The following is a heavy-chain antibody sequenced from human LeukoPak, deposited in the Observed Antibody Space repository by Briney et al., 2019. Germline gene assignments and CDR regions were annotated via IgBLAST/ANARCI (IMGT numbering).Heavy chain of an antibody. V-gene: IGHV3-30*18. J-gene: IGHJ4*02. CDR2: ISYDGSNK. Sequence: PGRSLRLSCAASGFTFSSYGMHWVRQAPGKGLEWVAVISYDGSNKYYADPVKGRFTISRDNSKNTLYLQMNSLRAEDTAVYCCAKDLPDTAMVTLGYWGQGTLVTVSS. D-gene: IGHD5-18*01. CDR1: GFTFSSYG. CDR3: AKDLPDTAMVTLGY.